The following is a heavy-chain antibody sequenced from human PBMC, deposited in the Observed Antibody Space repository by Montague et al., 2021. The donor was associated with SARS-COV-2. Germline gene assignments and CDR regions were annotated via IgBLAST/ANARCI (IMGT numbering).Heavy chain of an antibody. J-gene: IGHJ4*02. CDR2: IYYSGST. D-gene: IGHD3-22*01. V-gene: IGHV4-59*13. Sequence: SETLSLTCTVSGXSISSYYWGWIRQPPGKGLEWIGYIYYSGSTNYNPSLRSRVTISVDTSKNQFSLKLSSVTAADTAVYYCARDSHYYDSSGHFDYWGQGTLVTVSS. CDR1: GXSISSYY. CDR3: ARDSHYYDSSGHFDY.